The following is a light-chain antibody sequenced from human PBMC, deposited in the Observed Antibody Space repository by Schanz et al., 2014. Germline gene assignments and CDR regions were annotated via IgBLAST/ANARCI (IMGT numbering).Light chain of an antibody. CDR2: GAS. CDR1: QSVSSSY. CDR3: QQYEKWPLT. V-gene: IGKV3-20*01. Sequence: EIVLTQSPGTLSLSPGERATLSCRASQSVSSSYLAWYQQKPGQAPRLLIYGASSRATGIPDRFSGSGSGTEFTLTISSLQSEDFAVYYCQQYEKWPLTFGGGTKVEIK. J-gene: IGKJ4*01.